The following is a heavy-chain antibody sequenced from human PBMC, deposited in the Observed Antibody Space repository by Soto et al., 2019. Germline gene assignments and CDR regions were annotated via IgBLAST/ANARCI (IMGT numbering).Heavy chain of an antibody. V-gene: IGHV3-74*01. D-gene: IGHD2-21*01. Sequence: GSLRLSCAASGFTFSSYWMHWVRQAPGKGLVWVSRINSDGSSTSYADSVKGRFTISRDNAKNTLYLQMNSLRAEDTAVYYCAREKGILSYYGMDVWGQGTTVT. CDR1: GFTFSSYW. J-gene: IGHJ6*02. CDR3: AREKGILSYYGMDV. CDR2: INSDGSST.